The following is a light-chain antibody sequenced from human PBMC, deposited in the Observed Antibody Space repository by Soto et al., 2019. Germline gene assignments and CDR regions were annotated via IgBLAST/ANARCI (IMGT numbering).Light chain of an antibody. CDR1: QTISLF. Sequence: IQMTQSPSSLSASVGDRVTITCRASQTISLFLNWYQQKPGTAPKLLIYAASNLQSGVPSRFSGSGSGTDFTLTINNLQPEDVATYYCQQSYNTPPITFGRGTRLDIK. CDR3: QQSYNTPPIT. V-gene: IGKV1-39*01. CDR2: AAS. J-gene: IGKJ5*01.